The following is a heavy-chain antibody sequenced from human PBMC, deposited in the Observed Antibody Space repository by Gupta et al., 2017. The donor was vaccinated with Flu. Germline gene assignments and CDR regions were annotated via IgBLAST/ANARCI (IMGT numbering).Heavy chain of an antibody. V-gene: IGHV3-48*03. CDR2: ISSSAVT. CDR3: VRGHWDN. J-gene: IGHJ4*02. Sequence: EVLLVESGGGLVQPGGSLRLSCSASGFDFNKYEMNWVRQAPGRGLEWVAFISSSAVTYYTDPVRGRFTISRDNANNLLFLQMSSLRGEETAVYYCVRGHWDNWGQGTLVTVSS. CDR1: GFDFNKYE.